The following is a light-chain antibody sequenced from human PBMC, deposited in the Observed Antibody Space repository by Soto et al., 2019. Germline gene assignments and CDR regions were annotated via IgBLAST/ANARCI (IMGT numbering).Light chain of an antibody. Sequence: QSALTQPASVSGSPGQSITISFTGTSSDVGGYNHVSWYQHHPGKAPKLMIYEVSNRPSGVSNRFSGSKSGNTASLTISGLQADDEADYYCNSHTSSNTRVFGTGTKVT. J-gene: IGLJ1*01. V-gene: IGLV2-14*01. CDR2: EVS. CDR1: SSDVGGYNH. CDR3: NSHTSSNTRV.